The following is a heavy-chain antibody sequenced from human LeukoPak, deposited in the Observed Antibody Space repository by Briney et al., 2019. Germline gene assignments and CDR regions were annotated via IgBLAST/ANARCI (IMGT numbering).Heavy chain of an antibody. J-gene: IGHJ4*02. V-gene: IGHV3-23*01. CDR3: AKGGYFNSTNEDYFDY. Sequence: GGSLRLSCAASGFTFSSYAMSWVRQALGKGLDWVSDISGSGGSTYYADSVKGRFTISRDNSKNTLYLQMNSLRAEDTAVYYCAKGGYFNSTNEDYFDYWGQGTLVTVSS. D-gene: IGHD3-9*01. CDR1: GFTFSSYA. CDR2: ISGSGGST.